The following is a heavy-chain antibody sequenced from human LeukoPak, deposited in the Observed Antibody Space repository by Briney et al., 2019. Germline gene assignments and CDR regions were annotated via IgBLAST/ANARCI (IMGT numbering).Heavy chain of an antibody. CDR1: GFTFSSYA. Sequence: GGSLRLSCAASGFTFSSYAMSWVRQAPGKGLEWVSAISGSGGSTYYADSVKGRFTISRDNAKNSLYLQMNSLRAEDTAVYYCARGPYDSSGYYDPNYFDYWGQGTLVTVSS. D-gene: IGHD3-22*01. J-gene: IGHJ4*02. CDR2: ISGSGGST. CDR3: ARGPYDSSGYYDPNYFDY. V-gene: IGHV3-23*01.